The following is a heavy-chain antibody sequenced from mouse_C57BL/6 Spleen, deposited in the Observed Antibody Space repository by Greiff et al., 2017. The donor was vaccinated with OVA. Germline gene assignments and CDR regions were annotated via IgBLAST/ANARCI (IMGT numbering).Heavy chain of an antibody. CDR3: ARSEGFITTPRYFDV. J-gene: IGHJ1*03. V-gene: IGHV1-50*01. CDR2: IDPSDSYT. Sequence: VQLQQPGAELVKPGASVKLSCKASGYTFTSYWMQWVKQRPGQGLEWIGEIDPSDSYTNSNQKFKGKATLTVDTSSSTAYMQLSSLTSEDSAVYYCARSEGFITTPRYFDVWGTGTTVTVSS. CDR1: GYTFTSYW. D-gene: IGHD1-1*01.